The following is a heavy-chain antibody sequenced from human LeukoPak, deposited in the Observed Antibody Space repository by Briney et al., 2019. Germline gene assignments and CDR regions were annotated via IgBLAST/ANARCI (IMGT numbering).Heavy chain of an antibody. J-gene: IGHJ5*02. V-gene: IGHV4-4*07. CDR1: GGSISSYY. Sequence: SETLSLTCTVSGGSISSYYWSWIRQPAGTALGWIGRIYTSGTITYNPSLKSRVTMSVDTSKNQFSLKLSSVTAADTAVYYCARDSGTTGEVKFDPWGQGTWSPSPQ. D-gene: IGHD3-10*01. CDR3: ARDSGTTGEVKFDP. CDR2: IYTSGTI.